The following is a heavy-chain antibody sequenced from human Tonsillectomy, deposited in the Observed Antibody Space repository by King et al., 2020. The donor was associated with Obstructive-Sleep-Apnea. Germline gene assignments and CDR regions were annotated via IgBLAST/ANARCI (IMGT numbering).Heavy chain of an antibody. CDR3: ARPTLMTFNYGMDV. CDR1: GSLFNKYA. CDR2: VSFDGTDK. Sequence: VQLVESGGGVVQPGRSLRLSCAASGSLFNKYAMHWVRQAPGKGLEWVAVVSFDGTDKYYADSVKGRFTISRDNSKNTLYLQMSSLRAVDTAVYYCARPTLMTFNYGMDVWGQGTTVTVSS. J-gene: IGHJ6*02. V-gene: IGHV3-30*04.